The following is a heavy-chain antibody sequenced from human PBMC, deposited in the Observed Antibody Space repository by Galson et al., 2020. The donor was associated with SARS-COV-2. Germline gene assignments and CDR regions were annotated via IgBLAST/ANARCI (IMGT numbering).Heavy chain of an antibody. CDR3: AKSKDYSSSSGYYYYMDV. V-gene: IGHV3-33*06. Sequence: WGSLRLSCAASGFIFSNYGMHWVRQAPGKGLEWVAVIWYDGSNTYYADSVKGRFTISRDNSKNTLYLQMNSLRAEDTAVYYCAKSKDYSSSSGYYYYMDVWGKGTTVTVSS. D-gene: IGHD6-6*01. CDR1: GFIFSNYG. J-gene: IGHJ6*03. CDR2: IWYDGSNT.